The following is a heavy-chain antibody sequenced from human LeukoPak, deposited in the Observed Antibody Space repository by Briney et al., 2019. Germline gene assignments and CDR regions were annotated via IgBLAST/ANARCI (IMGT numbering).Heavy chain of an antibody. D-gene: IGHD3-3*01. J-gene: IGHJ4*02. CDR2: IYHSGST. Sequence: PSETLSLTCTVSGGSISNFYWSWIRQPPGKGLEWIGYIYHSGSTSYNLSLKSRVTVSVDTSKNQFSLKLTSVTAADTAVYYCARGYYGAVTSDYWGQGTLVTVSS. CDR3: ARGYYGAVTSDY. CDR1: GGSISNFY. V-gene: IGHV4-59*01.